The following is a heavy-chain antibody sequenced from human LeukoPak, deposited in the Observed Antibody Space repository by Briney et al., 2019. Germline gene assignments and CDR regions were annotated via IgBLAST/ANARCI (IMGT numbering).Heavy chain of an antibody. D-gene: IGHD2-15*01. Sequence: PSETLSLTCTVSGGSISSSSYYWGWIRQPPGKGLEWIGSISYSGSTYYNPSLKSRVTISVDTSKSQFSLKLSSVTAADTAVFYCARLPGSYYYYMDVWGKGPTVTVSS. CDR2: ISYSGST. V-gene: IGHV4-39*01. CDR3: ARLPGSYYYYMDV. J-gene: IGHJ6*03. CDR1: GGSISSSSYY.